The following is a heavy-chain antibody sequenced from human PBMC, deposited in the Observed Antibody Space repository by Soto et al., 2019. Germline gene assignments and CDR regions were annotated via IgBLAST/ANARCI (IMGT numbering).Heavy chain of an antibody. V-gene: IGHV1-69*01. Sequence: QVQLVQSGAEVKKPGSSVKVSCKASGGTFSSYAISWVRQAPGQGLEWMGGIIPIFGTANYAQKFQGRVTITADESTSTAYMELSSLRSEDTAVYYCARDRMGCSSTSCLYYYGMDVWGQGTTVTVSS. D-gene: IGHD2-2*01. CDR2: IIPIFGTA. J-gene: IGHJ6*02. CDR3: ARDRMGCSSTSCLYYYGMDV. CDR1: GGTFSSYA.